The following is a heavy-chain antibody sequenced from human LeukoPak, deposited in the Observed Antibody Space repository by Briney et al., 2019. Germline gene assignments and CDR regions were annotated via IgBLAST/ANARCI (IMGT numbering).Heavy chain of an antibody. V-gene: IGHV3-53*01. CDR3: AREIPLAGTFYFDN. J-gene: IGHJ4*02. Sequence: PGGSLRLSCTASGFTFGDYAMNWVRQAPGKGLEWVSVIYSGGTTYYAGSVKGRFTISRDGSGNTLYLQMNSLRAEDTAVYFCAREIPLAGTFYFDNWGQGTLVTVSS. CDR1: GFTFGDYA. CDR2: IYSGGTT. D-gene: IGHD6-19*01.